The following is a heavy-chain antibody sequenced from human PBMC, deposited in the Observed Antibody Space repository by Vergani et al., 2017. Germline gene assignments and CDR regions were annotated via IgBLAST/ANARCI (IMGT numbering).Heavy chain of an antibody. D-gene: IGHD4-17*01. V-gene: IGHV3-9*01. CDR3: AKEIGGDYVRYYYGMDV. J-gene: IGHJ6*02. CDR2: ISWNSGSI. CDR1: GFTFDDYA. Sequence: EVQLVESGGGLVQPGRSLRLSCAASGFTFDDYAMHWVRQAPGKGLEWVSGISWNSGSIGYADSVKGRFTISRDNAKNSLYLQMNSLRAEDTALYYCAKEIGGDYVRYYYGMDVWGQGTTVTVSS.